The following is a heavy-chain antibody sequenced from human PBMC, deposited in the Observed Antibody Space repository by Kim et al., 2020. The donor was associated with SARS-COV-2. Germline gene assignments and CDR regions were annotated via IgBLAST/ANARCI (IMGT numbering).Heavy chain of an antibody. CDR1: GGSISSYY. Sequence: SETLSLTCTVSGGSISSYYWSWIRQPPGKGLEWIGYIYYSGSTNYNPSLKSRVTISVDTSKNQFSLKLSSVTAADTAVYYCARAPGVTIFGVVSSFDIWGQGTIVTVSS. D-gene: IGHD3-3*01. V-gene: IGHV4-59*01. CDR2: IYYSGST. J-gene: IGHJ3*02. CDR3: ARAPGVTIFGVVSSFDI.